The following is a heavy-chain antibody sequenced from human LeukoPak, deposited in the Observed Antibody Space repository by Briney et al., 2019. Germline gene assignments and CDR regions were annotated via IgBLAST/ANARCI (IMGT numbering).Heavy chain of an antibody. CDR3: ARGGSREDFDY. J-gene: IGHJ4*02. V-gene: IGHV4-34*01. CDR1: GGSFSGYY. CDR2: INHSGSS. D-gene: IGHD6-13*01. Sequence: SETLSLTCAVYGGSFSGYYWSWIRQPPGKGLEWIGEINHSGSSNYNPSLKSRVTISVDTSKNQFSLKLSSVTAADTAVCYCARGGSREDFDYWGQGTLVTVSS.